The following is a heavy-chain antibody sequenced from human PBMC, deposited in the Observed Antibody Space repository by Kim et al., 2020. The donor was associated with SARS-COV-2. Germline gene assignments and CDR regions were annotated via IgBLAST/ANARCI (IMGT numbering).Heavy chain of an antibody. CDR2: IGAGGGAT. Sequence: GGSLRLSCAASGFTFSNHAMSWVRQAPGKGLEWVSAIGAGGGATYYADSVKGRFTISRDNSKNTLYLQMNSLRADDTAVYYCSKGFFRGAFDYWDQGTLV. CDR1: GFTFSNHA. D-gene: IGHD3-10*01. J-gene: IGHJ4*02. CDR3: SKGFFRGAFDY. V-gene: IGHV3-23*01.